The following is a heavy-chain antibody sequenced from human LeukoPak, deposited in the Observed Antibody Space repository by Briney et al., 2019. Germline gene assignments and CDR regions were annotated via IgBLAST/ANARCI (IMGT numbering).Heavy chain of an antibody. CDR3: ARDLVSGAYTFDI. Sequence: SGGSLRLSCAASGXTFSSYDMNWVRQAPGKGLESVSYISGSGTTTYYADSVKGRFTISRDYSKNSLYLQMNSLRAEDTAVYYCARDLVSGAYTFDIWGQGTMVTVSS. CDR2: ISGSGTTT. D-gene: IGHD3-16*01. J-gene: IGHJ3*02. V-gene: IGHV3-48*03. CDR1: GXTFSSYD.